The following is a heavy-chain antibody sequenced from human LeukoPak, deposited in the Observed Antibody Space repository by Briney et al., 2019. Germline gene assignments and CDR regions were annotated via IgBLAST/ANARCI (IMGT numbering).Heavy chain of an antibody. CDR1: GFTFSNHA. Sequence: GGSLRLSCATSGFTFSNHAMHWVRQASGKGLEWVSAIGTAGDTFYPGSVKGRFTISRENAKNSLSLQMNSLRAEDTAVYYCVRQQTPHGNFDYWGQGALVTVSS. V-gene: IGHV3-13*01. D-gene: IGHD1-26*01. J-gene: IGHJ4*02. CDR2: IGTAGDT. CDR3: VRQQTPHGNFDY.